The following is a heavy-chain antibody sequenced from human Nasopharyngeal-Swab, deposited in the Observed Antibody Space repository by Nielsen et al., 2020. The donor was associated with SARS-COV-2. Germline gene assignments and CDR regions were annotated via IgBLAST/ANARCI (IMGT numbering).Heavy chain of an antibody. V-gene: IGHV7-4-1*02. CDR3: ARAYYDILTGSNPDAFDI. CDR2: INTNTGNL. CDR1: GYTFTSYA. J-gene: IGHJ3*02. Sequence: ASVKVSCKASGYTFTSYAMNWVRQAPGQGLEWTGWINTNTGNLTYAQGFTGRFVFSLGTSVSTAYLQISSLKAEDTAVYYCARAYYDILTGSNPDAFDIWGQGTMVTVSS. D-gene: IGHD3-9*01.